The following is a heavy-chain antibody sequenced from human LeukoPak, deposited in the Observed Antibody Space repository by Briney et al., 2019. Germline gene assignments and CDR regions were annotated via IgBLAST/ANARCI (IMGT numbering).Heavy chain of an antibody. CDR1: GGTFSSYA. CDR3: ASHSSGWYRFFDY. D-gene: IGHD6-19*01. J-gene: IGHJ4*02. V-gene: IGHV1-69*13. CDR2: IIPIFGTA. Sequence: ASVKVSCKASGGTFSSYAISWVRQAPGQGLEWMGGIIPIFGTANHAQKFQGRVTITADESTSTAYMELSSLRSEDTAVYYCASHSSGWYRFFDYWGQGTLVTVSS.